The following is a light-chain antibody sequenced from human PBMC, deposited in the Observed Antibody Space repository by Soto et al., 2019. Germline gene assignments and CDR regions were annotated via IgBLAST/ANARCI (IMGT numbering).Light chain of an antibody. V-gene: IGKV3-15*01. CDR2: GAS. J-gene: IGKJ3*01. Sequence: EIVVTQSPATLSVSPGERATLSCRASQSVSSNLAWYQQRRGQAPRLLIFGASTRASGIPARFSGSGSGTEFTLTISSLQSEDFAVYYCQQRSSWPFTFGPGTKVDIK. CDR1: QSVSSN. CDR3: QQRSSWPFT.